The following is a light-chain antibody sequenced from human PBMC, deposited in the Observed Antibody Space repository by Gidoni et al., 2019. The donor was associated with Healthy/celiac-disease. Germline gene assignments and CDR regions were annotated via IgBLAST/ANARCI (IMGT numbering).Light chain of an antibody. CDR2: GAS. Sequence: EIVMTQSPATLSVSPGERATLSCRASQSVSSNLAWYQQKHGQAPRLLIYGASTRATGIPARFSGSGSGTEFTLTISSLQSEDFAVYYCQQYNNWPRTFGPGTKVDIK. CDR1: QSVSSN. J-gene: IGKJ3*01. V-gene: IGKV3-15*01. CDR3: QQYNNWPRT.